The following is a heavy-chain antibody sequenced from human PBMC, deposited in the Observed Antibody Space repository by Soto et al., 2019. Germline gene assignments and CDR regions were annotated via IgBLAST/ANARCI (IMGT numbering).Heavy chain of an antibody. CDR3: ARATNYDFWSGYQANYGMDV. J-gene: IGHJ6*02. CDR1: GYTFTGHY. D-gene: IGHD3-3*01. V-gene: IGHV1-2*02. Sequence: ASVKVSCHASGYTFTGHYMPWVRQSPGHGLEWKGWIDPNSGGTNYAQKFQGRVTLTRDTFISTACMELSRLRSDDTAVYYCARATNYDFWSGYQANYGMDVWGQGTTFTAP. CDR2: IDPNSGGT.